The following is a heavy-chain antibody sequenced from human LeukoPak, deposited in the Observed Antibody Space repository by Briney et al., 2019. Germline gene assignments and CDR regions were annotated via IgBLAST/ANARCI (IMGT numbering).Heavy chain of an antibody. V-gene: IGHV3-21*01. Sequence: GGSLRLSCAASGFTSSSYWMSWVRQAPGKGLEWVSCISSSNSYIYYADSVKGRFTISRDNAKNSLYLQMNSLRAEDTAVYYCARAPGYAPGRNDYWGQGTLVTVSS. J-gene: IGHJ4*02. CDR2: ISSSNSYI. CDR3: ARAPGYAPGRNDY. D-gene: IGHD3-16*01. CDR1: GFTSSSYW.